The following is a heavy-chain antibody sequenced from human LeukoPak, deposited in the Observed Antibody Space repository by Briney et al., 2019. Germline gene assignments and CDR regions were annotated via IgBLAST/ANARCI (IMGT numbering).Heavy chain of an antibody. V-gene: IGHV1-8*01. CDR2: MNPNSGNT. CDR3: ARSSVGARRRIDY. J-gene: IGHJ4*02. Sequence: ASVKVSCKASGYTFTSYDINLVRQATGQGLEWMGWMNPNSGNTGYAQKFQGRVTMTRSTSINTAYMELNSLTSEKTAVYYCARSSVGARRRIDYWGQGRLVTVSS. D-gene: IGHD1-26*01. CDR1: GYTFTSYD.